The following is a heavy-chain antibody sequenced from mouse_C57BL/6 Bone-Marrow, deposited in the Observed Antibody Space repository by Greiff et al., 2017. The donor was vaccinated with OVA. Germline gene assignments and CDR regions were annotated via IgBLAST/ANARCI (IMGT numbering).Heavy chain of an antibody. D-gene: IGHD2-5*01. V-gene: IGHV5-17*01. J-gene: IGHJ4*01. CDR1: GFTFSDYG. CDR3: ARPYYSNYSYYAMDY. Sequence: EVKLMESGGGLVKPGGSLKLSCAASGFTFSDYGMHWVRQAPEKGLEWVAYISSGSSTIYYADTVKGRFTISRDNAKNTLFLQMTSLRSEDTAMYYCARPYYSNYSYYAMDYWGQGTSVTVSS. CDR2: ISSGSSTI.